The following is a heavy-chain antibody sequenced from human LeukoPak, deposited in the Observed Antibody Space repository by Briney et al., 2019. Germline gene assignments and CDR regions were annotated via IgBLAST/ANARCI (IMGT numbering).Heavy chain of an antibody. CDR1: GFTFSSYA. J-gene: IGHJ5*02. D-gene: IGHD1-26*01. CDR3: ARAGSYSVGVVHP. V-gene: IGHV3-30-3*01. CDR2: ISYDGSNK. Sequence: AGGSLRLSCAASGFTFSSYAMHWVRQAPGKGLEWVAVISYDGSNKYYADSVKGRFTISRDNSKNTLYLQMSSLRAEDTAVYYCARAGSYSVGVVHPWGQGTLVTVSS.